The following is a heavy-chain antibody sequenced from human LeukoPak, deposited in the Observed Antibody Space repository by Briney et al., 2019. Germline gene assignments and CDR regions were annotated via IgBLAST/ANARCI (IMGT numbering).Heavy chain of an antibody. J-gene: IGHJ6*02. Sequence: ASVKVSCKASGYTFTSYAMHWVRQAPGQRLEWMGWINAGNGNTKYSQKFQGRVTITRDTSASTAYMELSSLRSEDTAVYYCARDPVYIEAGSYYYYYGMDVWGQGTTVTVSS. D-gene: IGHD6-19*01. V-gene: IGHV1-3*01. CDR1: GYTFTSYA. CDR3: ARDPVYIEAGSYYYYYGMDV. CDR2: INAGNGNT.